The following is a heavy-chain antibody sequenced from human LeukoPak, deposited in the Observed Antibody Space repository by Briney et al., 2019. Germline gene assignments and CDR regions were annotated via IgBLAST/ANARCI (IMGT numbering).Heavy chain of an antibody. D-gene: IGHD3-22*01. CDR1: GFTFSSYS. CDR3: ARLTNYYDSSGYYFDY. V-gene: IGHV3-21*01. CDR2: ISSSSSYI. Sequence: GGSLRLSCAASGFTFSSYSMNWVRQAPGKGLEWASSISSSSSYIYYADSVKGRFTISRDNAKNSLYLQMNSLRAEDTAVYYCARLTNYYDSSGYYFDYWGQGTLVTVSS. J-gene: IGHJ4*02.